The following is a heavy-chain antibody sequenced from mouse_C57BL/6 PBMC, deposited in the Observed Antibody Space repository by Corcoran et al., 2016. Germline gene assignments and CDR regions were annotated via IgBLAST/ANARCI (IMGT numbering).Heavy chain of an antibody. Sequence: DVQLQESGPGLVKPSQSLSLTCSVTGYSITSGYYWNWIRQFPGNKLEWMGYISYDGSNNYNPSLKNRISITRDTSKNQFFLKLNSVTTEDTATYYCARRTTVVATYRYFDVWGTGTTVTVSS. CDR2: ISYDGSN. J-gene: IGHJ1*03. D-gene: IGHD1-1*01. CDR3: ARRTTVVATYRYFDV. V-gene: IGHV3-6*01. CDR1: GYSITSGYY.